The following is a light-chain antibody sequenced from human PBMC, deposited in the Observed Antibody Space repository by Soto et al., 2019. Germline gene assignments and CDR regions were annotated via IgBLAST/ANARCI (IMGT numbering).Light chain of an antibody. CDR2: AAS. J-gene: IGKJ1*01. CDR3: QQYGSSSTWT. Sequence: EIVLTQSPGTLSLSPGERATLSCRASQSVSSAYLAWYQHQPGQPPTLLIYAASSRVTGIPDRCSGSGSGTDFTLTISRLEPEDFAVYYCQQYGSSSTWTFCQGTKVEI. V-gene: IGKV3-20*01. CDR1: QSVSSAY.